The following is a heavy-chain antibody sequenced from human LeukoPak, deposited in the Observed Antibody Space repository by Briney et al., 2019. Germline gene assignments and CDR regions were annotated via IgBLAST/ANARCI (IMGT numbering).Heavy chain of an antibody. J-gene: IGHJ4*02. CDR2: ISGSGGST. V-gene: IGHV3-23*01. Sequence: GGSLGLSCAASGFTFSSYAMSWVRQAPGKGLEWVSAISGSGGSTYYADSVKGRFTISRDNSKNTLYLQMNSLRAEDTAVYYCAKDFIVVVPAAILYYFDYWGQGTLVTVSS. CDR3: AKDFIVVVPAAILYYFDY. CDR1: GFTFSSYA. D-gene: IGHD2-2*01.